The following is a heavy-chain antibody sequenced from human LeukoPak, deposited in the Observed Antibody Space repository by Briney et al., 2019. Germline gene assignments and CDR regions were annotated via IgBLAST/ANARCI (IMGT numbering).Heavy chain of an antibody. CDR2: ISGNGGST. CDR1: GFTFSSYA. V-gene: IGHV3-23*01. J-gene: IGHJ4*02. Sequence: GGSLRLSCAASGFTFSSYAMSWVRQAPGKGLEWVSAISGNGGSTYYADSVKGRFTISRDNSKNTLYLQMNSLRAEDTAVYYCAKDMVRGVIITPRTHYFDYWGQGTLVTVSS. D-gene: IGHD3-10*01. CDR3: AKDMVRGVIITPRTHYFDY.